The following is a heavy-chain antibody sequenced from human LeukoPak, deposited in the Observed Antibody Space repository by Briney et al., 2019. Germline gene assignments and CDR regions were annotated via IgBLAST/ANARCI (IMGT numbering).Heavy chain of an antibody. CDR2: ISGSGIST. CDR1: GFTFSSYA. CDR3: ARAFIGSGWTLDY. D-gene: IGHD6-19*01. Sequence: GGSLRLSCAASGFTFSSYAMSWVRQAPGKGLEWVSTISGSGISTSYADSVKGRFTISRDNSKNTLYLQVNSLRAEDTAVYYCARAFIGSGWTLDYWGQGTLVTVSS. V-gene: IGHV3-23*01. J-gene: IGHJ4*02.